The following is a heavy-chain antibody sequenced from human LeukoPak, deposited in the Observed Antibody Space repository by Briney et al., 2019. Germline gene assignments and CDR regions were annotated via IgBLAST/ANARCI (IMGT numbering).Heavy chain of an antibody. J-gene: IGHJ4*02. CDR1: VYTLTGSY. Sequence: ASVKVSCKASVYTLTGSYMHWVRQAPGQGLEWMGWINPNSGGTHYAQKFQGRVTMTRDTSTSTVYMELSSLESDDTALYYCARHSLPGTTPFDYWGQGTLVTVSS. V-gene: IGHV1-2*02. CDR3: ARHSLPGTTPFDY. D-gene: IGHD1-1*01. CDR2: INPNSGGT.